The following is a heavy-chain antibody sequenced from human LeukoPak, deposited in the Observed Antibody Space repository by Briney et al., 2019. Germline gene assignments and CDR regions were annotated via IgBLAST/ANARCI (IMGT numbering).Heavy chain of an antibody. CDR1: GFTFSSYA. V-gene: IGHV3-30*04. CDR3: AKGTADPTDDHYYGMDV. Sequence: GGSLRLSCAASGFTFSSYAMHWVRQAPGKGLEWVAVISYDGSNKYYADSVKGRFTISRDNSKNTLYLQMNSLRAEDAAVYYCAKGTADPTDDHYYGMDVWGQGTTVTVSS. J-gene: IGHJ6*02. D-gene: IGHD1-1*01. CDR2: ISYDGSNK.